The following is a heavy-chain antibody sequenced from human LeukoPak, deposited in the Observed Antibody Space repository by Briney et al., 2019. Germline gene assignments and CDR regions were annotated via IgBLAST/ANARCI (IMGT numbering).Heavy chain of an antibody. CDR2: INPNSGGT. CDR1: GYAFTGYY. D-gene: IGHD6-19*01. Sequence: ASVKVSCKASGYAFTGYYMHWVRQAPGQGLEWMGWINPNSGGTNYAQKFQGRVTMTRDTSISTAYMELSRLRSDDTAVYYCARAPPTYSSGCGIWGQGTMVTVSS. J-gene: IGHJ3*02. V-gene: IGHV1-2*02. CDR3: ARAPPTYSSGCGI.